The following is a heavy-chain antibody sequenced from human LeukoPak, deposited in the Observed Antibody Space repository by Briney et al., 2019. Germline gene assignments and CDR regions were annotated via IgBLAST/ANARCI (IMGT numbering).Heavy chain of an antibody. CDR2: IIPIFGTA. D-gene: IGHD3-22*01. CDR3: ARSVNAYYYDSSALAPGDY. CDR1: GGTFSSYA. J-gene: IGHJ4*02. V-gene: IGHV1-69*06. Sequence: GASVKVSCKASGGTFSSYAISWVRQAPGQGLEWMGGIIPIFGTANYAQKFQGRVTITADKSTSTAYMELSSLRSEDTAVYYCARSVNAYYYDSSALAPGDYWGQGTLVTVSS.